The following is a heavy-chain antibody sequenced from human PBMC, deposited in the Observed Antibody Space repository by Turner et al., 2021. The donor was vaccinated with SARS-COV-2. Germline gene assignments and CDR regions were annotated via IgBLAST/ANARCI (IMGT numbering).Heavy chain of an antibody. CDR1: GSSSSTFE. J-gene: IGHJ4*02. V-gene: IGHV3-48*03. CDR2: INNGGSTI. Sequence: EVTLVESGGGLVQPGGSLRLSCPASGSSSSTFEMNWVRQAPGKGLEWLSYINNGGSTIHYAVSVKGRFTVSRDNAKNTLYLQMNSLRAEDTAVYYCAKGPWYYYDSSGLPYYFDYWGQGTLVTVSS. CDR3: AKGPWYYYDSSGLPYYFDY. D-gene: IGHD3-22*01.